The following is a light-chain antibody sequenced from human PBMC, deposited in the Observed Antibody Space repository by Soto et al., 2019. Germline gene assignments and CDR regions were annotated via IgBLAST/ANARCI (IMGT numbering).Light chain of an antibody. CDR3: CSYAGSNNFV. V-gene: IGLV2-8*01. CDR1: TSDIGGYNY. Sequence: QSALTQPASVSGSPGQSISISCTGSTSDIGGYNYVSWYQQHPGKAPKFMIYEVSKRPSGVPDRFSGSKSGNTASLTVSGLQAEDEADYYCCSYAGSNNFVFGTGTKLTVL. CDR2: EVS. J-gene: IGLJ1*01.